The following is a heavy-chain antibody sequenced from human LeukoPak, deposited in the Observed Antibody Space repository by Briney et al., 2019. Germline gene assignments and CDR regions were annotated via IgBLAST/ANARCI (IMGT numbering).Heavy chain of an antibody. Sequence: GGSLRLSCAASGFTFSSYSMNWVRQAPGKGLEWVSSISSSSSYIYYADSVKGRFTISRDNAKNSLYLQMNSLRAEDTAVYYCARDNCSSTSCYGGNWSDPWGQGTLVTVSS. CDR2: ISSSSSYI. D-gene: IGHD2-2*01. J-gene: IGHJ5*02. V-gene: IGHV3-21*01. CDR3: ARDNCSSTSCYGGNWSDP. CDR1: GFTFSSYS.